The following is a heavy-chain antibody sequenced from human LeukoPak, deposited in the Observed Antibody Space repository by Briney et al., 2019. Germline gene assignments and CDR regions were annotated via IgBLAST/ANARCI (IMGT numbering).Heavy chain of an antibody. V-gene: IGHV3-30*02. CDR1: GFTFSSYV. J-gene: IGHJ4*02. CDR3: AKDPDYYDSSGYSRVYFDY. CDR2: IRYDGSNK. D-gene: IGHD3-22*01. Sequence: GGSLRLSCAASGFTFSSYVMHWVRQAPGKGLEWVAFIRYDGSNKYYADSVKGRFTISRDNSKSTLYLQMNSLRAEDTAVYYCAKDPDYYDSSGYSRVYFDYWGQGTLVTVSS.